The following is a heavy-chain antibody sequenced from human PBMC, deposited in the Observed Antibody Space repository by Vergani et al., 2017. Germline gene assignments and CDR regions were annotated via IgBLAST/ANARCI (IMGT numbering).Heavy chain of an antibody. J-gene: IGHJ4*02. D-gene: IGHD2-2*01. CDR3: ATYCSSTGCPPGMGVY. CDR1: GGSFSDYY. V-gene: IGHV4-34*01. CDR2: VNHGGST. Sequence: QVQLQEWGAGLLKTSETLSLTCGVSGGSFSDYYWSWIRQAPGMGLEWIGEVNHGGSTNYNPSLKSRVSISVDTSKNQFSLKLSSVTAADTAVYYCATYCSSTGCPPGMGVYWGQGTLVTVSS.